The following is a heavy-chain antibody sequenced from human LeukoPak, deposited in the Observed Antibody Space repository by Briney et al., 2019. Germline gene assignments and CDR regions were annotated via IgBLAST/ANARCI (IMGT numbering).Heavy chain of an antibody. V-gene: IGHV1-2*02. Sequence: GASVKVSCKASGYTFTGYYMHWVRQAPGQGLEWMGWINPNTGATDTAQKFQGGVTMTRDTSISAAYMELSRLRSDDTAVYYCTRDHCSYINCYEDYYYGMDVWGQGTTVTVSS. CDR2: INPNTGAT. CDR1: GYTFTGYY. D-gene: IGHD2-2*01. CDR3: TRDHCSYINCYEDYYYGMDV. J-gene: IGHJ6*02.